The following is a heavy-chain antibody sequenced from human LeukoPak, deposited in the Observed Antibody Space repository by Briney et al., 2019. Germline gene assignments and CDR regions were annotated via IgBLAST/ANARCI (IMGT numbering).Heavy chain of an antibody. V-gene: IGHV3-7*01. CDR1: GFTFSSYW. CDR3: ARDKIVGATHFDY. D-gene: IGHD1-26*01. J-gene: IGHJ4*02. Sequence: GGSLRLSCAASGFTFSSYWMSWVRQAPGKGLEWVANIKKDGSEKYYVDSVKGRFTISRDNAMNSLSLQMNFLRDEDTAKYYCARDKIVGATHFDYWSQGTLVTVSS. CDR2: IKKDGSEK.